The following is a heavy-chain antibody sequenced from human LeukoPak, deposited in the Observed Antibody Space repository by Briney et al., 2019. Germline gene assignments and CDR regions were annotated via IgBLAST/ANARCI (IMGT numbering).Heavy chain of an antibody. CDR1: GFTFSSYG. V-gene: IGHV3-30*02. J-gene: IGHJ6*03. CDR2: IRYDGSNK. CDR3: ARDRSLVGPYYYYYMDV. D-gene: IGHD1-26*01. Sequence: GGSLRLSCAASGFTFSSYGVHWVRQAPGKGLEWVAFIRYDGSNKYYADSVKGRFTISRDNSKNTLYLQMNSLRAEDTAVYYCARDRSLVGPYYYYYMDVWGKGTTVTVSS.